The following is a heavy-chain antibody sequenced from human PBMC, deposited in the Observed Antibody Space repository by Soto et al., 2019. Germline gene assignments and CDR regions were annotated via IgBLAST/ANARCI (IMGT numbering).Heavy chain of an antibody. CDR1: GFTFDDYA. D-gene: IGHD3-10*01. Sequence: GGSLRLSCAASGFTFDDYAMHWVRQAPGKGLEWVSGISWNSGSIGYADSVKGRFTISRDNAKNSLYLQMNSLRADDTAVYYCARGVGSGTYYNQYKWFDPWGQGTLVTVS. CDR3: ARGVGSGTYYNQYKWFDP. V-gene: IGHV3-9*01. CDR2: ISWNSGSI. J-gene: IGHJ5*02.